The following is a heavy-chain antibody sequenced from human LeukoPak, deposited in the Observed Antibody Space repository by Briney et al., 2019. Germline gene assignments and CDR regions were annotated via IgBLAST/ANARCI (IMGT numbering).Heavy chain of an antibody. CDR2: IWNDGSYK. V-gene: IGHV3-33*08. D-gene: IGHD6-13*01. CDR3: ARDLWQQMIQGYDY. Sequence: PGRSLRLSCAASGFTFSNYAMHWVRQAPGKGLEWVAVIWNDGSYKHYADSVKGRFTISRDDSKNTIYLQMNSLRAEDTAVYYCARDLWQQMIQGYDYWGQGTLVTVSS. CDR1: GFTFSNYA. J-gene: IGHJ4*02.